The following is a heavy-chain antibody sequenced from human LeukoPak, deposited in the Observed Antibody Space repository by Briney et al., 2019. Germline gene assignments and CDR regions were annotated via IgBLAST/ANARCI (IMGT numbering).Heavy chain of an antibody. V-gene: IGHV3-69-1*01. CDR1: GFTFNNCA. D-gene: IGHD1-26*01. CDR3: APEATGAIDY. J-gene: IGHJ4*02. CDR2: ITGSGAR. Sequence: GGSLRLSCAASGFTFNNCAMNWVRQAPGKGLEWVSSITGSGARYYADSVKGRLTISRDNAKNSLYLQMNSLRAEDTAVYYCAPEATGAIDYWGQGTLVTVSS.